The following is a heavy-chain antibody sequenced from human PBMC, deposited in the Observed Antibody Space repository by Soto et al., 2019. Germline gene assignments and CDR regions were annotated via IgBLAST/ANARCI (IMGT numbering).Heavy chain of an antibody. CDR2: ISSSTTDI. V-gene: IGHV3-21*01. CDR3: ARDRYCTSSSCPYYFEY. CDR1: GFTFSSYS. Sequence: EVQLVESGGGLVKPGGSLRLSCAASGFTFSSYSMNWVRQAPGKGLEWVSSISSSTTDIYYADSVKGRFTISRDNAKTSLYLQMNSVRAEDTAVYYCARDRYCTSSSCPYYFEYWGQGTLVTVSS. J-gene: IGHJ4*02. D-gene: IGHD2-2*01.